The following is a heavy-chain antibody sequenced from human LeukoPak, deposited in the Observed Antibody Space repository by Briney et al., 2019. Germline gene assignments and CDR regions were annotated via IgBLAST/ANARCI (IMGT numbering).Heavy chain of an antibody. J-gene: IGHJ4*02. Sequence: SETLSLTCTFSGGSFSPAHWSWIRQPPGKGLERIGVICDNGNTDYNPSLKSRVTISVDTSKSQFSLKLSSLAAADTAVYYCATGRDPYKTGHWGQGTLVTVSS. CDR2: ICDNGNT. V-gene: IGHV4-59*01. CDR1: GGSFSPAH. CDR3: ATGRDPYKTGH. D-gene: IGHD5-24*01.